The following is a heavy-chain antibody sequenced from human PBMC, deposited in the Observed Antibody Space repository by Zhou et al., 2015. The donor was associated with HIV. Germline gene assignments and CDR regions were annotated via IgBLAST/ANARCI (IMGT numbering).Heavy chain of an antibody. CDR2: IIPILGIA. V-gene: IGHV1-69*08. D-gene: IGHD4-23*01. CDR1: GGTFSSYT. J-gene: IGHJ4*02. CDR3: ARDPNSPNDTVAIDY. Sequence: QVQLVQSGAEVKKPGSSVKVSCKASGGTFSSYTISWVRQAPGQGLEWMGRIIPILGIANYAQKFQGRVTITADKSTSTAYMELSSLRSEDTAVYYCARDPNSPNDTVAIDYWGRGNPSVTVSS.